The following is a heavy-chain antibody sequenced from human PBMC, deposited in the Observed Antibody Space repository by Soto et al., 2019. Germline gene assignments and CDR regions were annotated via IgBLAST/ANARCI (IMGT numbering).Heavy chain of an antibody. V-gene: IGHV4-4*02. Sequence: QVQLQESGPGLEKPSGTLSLTCAVSGGSISNNRWWTWVRQAPGKGLEWIGEIHDRWSTNYNLSLKSRATVSIDRSKNQFSLEMRAVTAADAAVYYCAGQWAAGYGAFDPWGQGTLVTVSS. CDR2: IHDRWST. CDR1: GGSISNNRW. CDR3: AGQWAAGYGAFDP. J-gene: IGHJ5*02. D-gene: IGHD3-9*01.